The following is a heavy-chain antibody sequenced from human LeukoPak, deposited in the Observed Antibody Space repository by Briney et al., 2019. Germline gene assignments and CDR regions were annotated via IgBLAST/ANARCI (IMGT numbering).Heavy chain of an antibody. CDR2: IYYSGST. J-gene: IGHJ2*01. CDR1: GGFFSGYY. CDR3: ARGYERYYYDMEYFDL. Sequence: PSETLSLTCAVCGGFFSGYYGSWIRQPPGKGLEGSGYIYYSGSTNYNPSLKSRVTISVDTSKNQFSLKLSSVTAADTAVYYCARGYERYYYDMEYFDLWGRGTLVTVSS. V-gene: IGHV4-59*01. D-gene: IGHD3-22*01.